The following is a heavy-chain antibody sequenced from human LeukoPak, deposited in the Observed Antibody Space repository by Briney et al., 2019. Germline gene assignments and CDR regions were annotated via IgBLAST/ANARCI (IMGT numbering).Heavy chain of an antibody. CDR3: APLGYYYDSSGFDY. D-gene: IGHD3-22*01. J-gene: IGHJ4*02. V-gene: IGHV4-59*12. CDR1: GGSISSYY. Sequence: SETLSLTCTVSGGSISSYYWSWIRQPPGKGLEWIGYIYYSGSTNYNPSLKSRVTISVDTSKNQFSLKLSSVTAADTAVYYCAPLGYYYDSSGFDYWGQGTLVTVSS. CDR2: IYYSGST.